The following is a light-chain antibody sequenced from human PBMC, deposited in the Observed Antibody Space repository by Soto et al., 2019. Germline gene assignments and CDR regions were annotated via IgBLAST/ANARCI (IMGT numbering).Light chain of an antibody. Sequence: QSVLTQPASVSGSPGQSITISFTGTSSDVGAYNYVSWYQHNAGKAPKLMIYEVRKRPSGVSNRFSGSKSGNTASLTISGLQPEDEADYYCTSYTSRSALYVFGTGTKVTVL. V-gene: IGLV2-14*01. CDR3: TSYTSRSALYV. CDR1: SSDVGAYNY. CDR2: EVR. J-gene: IGLJ1*01.